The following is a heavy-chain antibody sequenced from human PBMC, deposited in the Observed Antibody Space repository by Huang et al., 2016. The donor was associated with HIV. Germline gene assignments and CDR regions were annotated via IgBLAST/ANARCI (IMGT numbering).Heavy chain of an antibody. J-gene: IGHJ3*02. CDR1: GYSFSTYW. CDR2: ILTGDSDT. Sequence: EVQLVQSGAEVTKPGESLKISCKGSGYSFSTYWIGWVRQMPGKGLAWMGRILTGDSDTRKSPSFQGQVTISADKARSTADLQWRSLMASDAAMYYCARTASYSGSYRGAFDIWGQGRMVTVSS. D-gene: IGHD1-26*01. CDR3: ARTASYSGSYRGAFDI. V-gene: IGHV5-51*03.